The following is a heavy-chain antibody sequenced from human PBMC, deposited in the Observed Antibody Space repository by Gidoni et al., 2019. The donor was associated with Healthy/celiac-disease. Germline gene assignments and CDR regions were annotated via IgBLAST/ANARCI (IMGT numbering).Heavy chain of an antibody. CDR3: ARYRSSSSIDY. J-gene: IGHJ4*02. D-gene: IGHD6-6*01. Sequence: EVQLVESGGGLVQSGGSLRLSCAASGFTFSSYWMSWVRQDPGKGLEWVANIKQDGSEKYYVDSVKGRFTISRDNAKNSLYLQMNSLRAEDTAVYYCARYRSSSSIDYWGQGTLVTVSS. CDR2: IKQDGSEK. V-gene: IGHV3-7*03. CDR1: GFTFSSYW.